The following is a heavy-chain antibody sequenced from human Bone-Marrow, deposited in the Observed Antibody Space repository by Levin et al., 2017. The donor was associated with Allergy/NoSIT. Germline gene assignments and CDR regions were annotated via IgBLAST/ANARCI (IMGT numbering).Heavy chain of an antibody. CDR2: IYYSGST. CDR1: GGSISSGDYY. Sequence: SCTVSGGSISSGDYYWSWIRQPPGKGLEWIGYIYYSGSTYSNPSLKSRVTISVDTSKNQFSLKLSSVTAADTAVYYCARENRGIQLWFDYWGQGTLVTVSS. V-gene: IGHV4-30-4*01. J-gene: IGHJ4*02. D-gene: IGHD5-18*01. CDR3: ARENRGIQLWFDY.